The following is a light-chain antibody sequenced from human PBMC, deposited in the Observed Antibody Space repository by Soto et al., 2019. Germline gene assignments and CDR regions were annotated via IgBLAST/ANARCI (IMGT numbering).Light chain of an antibody. CDR3: QSYDTSLSGWV. V-gene: IGLV1-40*01. J-gene: IGLJ3*02. Sequence: QLVLTQPPSVSGAPGQTVTISCTGSSSNIGAGYDVHWYQQLPGTAPKLLIYKNNNRPSGVPDRFSGSKSGTSPSLAITGLHTEDEADYYCQSYDTSLSGWVFGGGTKVTVL. CDR2: KNN. CDR1: SSNIGAGYD.